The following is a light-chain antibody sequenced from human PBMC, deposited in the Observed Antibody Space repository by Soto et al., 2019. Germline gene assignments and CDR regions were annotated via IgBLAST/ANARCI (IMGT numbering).Light chain of an antibody. Sequence: QSALTQPPSVSGSPGQSITISCTGTSSDIGSYNLVSWYQQHPGKAPKLIISQGSKRPSGVPNRFSGSKSGSTASLTISGLQADDEADYYCCAYAGGSTYVLFGGGTKLTVL. J-gene: IGLJ2*01. CDR2: QGS. V-gene: IGLV2-23*01. CDR3: CAYAGGSTYVL. CDR1: SSDIGSYNL.